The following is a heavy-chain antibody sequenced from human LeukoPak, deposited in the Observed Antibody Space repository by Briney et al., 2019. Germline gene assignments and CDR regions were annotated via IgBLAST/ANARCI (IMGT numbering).Heavy chain of an antibody. J-gene: IGHJ3*02. Sequence: GSLRLSCAASGFTFSSYAMHWVRQAPGKGLEWVAVISYDGSNEYYADSVKGRFTISRDNSKNTLYLQMNSLRAEDTAVYYCARGDTNDAFDIWGQGTMVTVSS. CDR2: ISYDGSNE. CDR3: ARGDTNDAFDI. V-gene: IGHV3-30-3*01. CDR1: GFTFSSYA. D-gene: IGHD5-18*01.